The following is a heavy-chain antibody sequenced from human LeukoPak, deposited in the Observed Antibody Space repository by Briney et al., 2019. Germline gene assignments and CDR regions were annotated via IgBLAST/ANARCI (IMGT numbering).Heavy chain of an antibody. CDR2: ISGSGGST. D-gene: IGHD3-10*01. CDR1: GFTFSNAW. V-gene: IGHV3-23*01. J-gene: IGHJ4*02. CDR3: ARDGWFGENGLSY. Sequence: QSGGSLRLSCAASGFTFSNAWMSWVRQAPGKGLEWVSAISGSGGSTYYADSVKGRFTISRDNSKNTLYLQMNSLRAEDTAVYYCARDGWFGENGLSYWGQGTLVTVSS.